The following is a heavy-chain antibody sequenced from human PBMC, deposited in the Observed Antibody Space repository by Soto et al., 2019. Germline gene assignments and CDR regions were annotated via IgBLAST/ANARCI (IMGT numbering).Heavy chain of an antibody. D-gene: IGHD3-10*01. CDR1: GYTFTSYD. V-gene: IGHV1-8*01. J-gene: IGHJ4*02. CDR3: ARDKGITMVRGVINY. CDR2: MNPNSGNT. Sequence: GASVKVSCKASGYTFTSYDINWVRQATGQGLEWMGWMNPNSGNTGYAQKFQGRVTMTTDTSTSTAYMELRSLRSDDTAVYYCARDKGITMVRGVINYWGQGTLVTVSS.